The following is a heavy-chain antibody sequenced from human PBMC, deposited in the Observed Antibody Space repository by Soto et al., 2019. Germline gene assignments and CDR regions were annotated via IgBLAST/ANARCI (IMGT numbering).Heavy chain of an antibody. V-gene: IGHV3-11*01. J-gene: IGHJ1*01. CDR1: GFTFSDSY. CDR3: AKDLYSSSWGYFQH. CDR2: ITFSGNTV. Sequence: GGSLRLSCAASGFTFSDSYMSWIRQAPGKGLEWISYITFSGNTVYYADSLKGRFTTSRDNAKNSLYLQMNSLRAEDTAVYYCAKDLYSSSWGYFQHWGQGTLVTVSS. D-gene: IGHD6-13*01.